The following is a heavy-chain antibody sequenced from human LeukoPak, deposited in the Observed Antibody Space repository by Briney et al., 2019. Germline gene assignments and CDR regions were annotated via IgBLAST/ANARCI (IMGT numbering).Heavy chain of an antibody. Sequence: GGSLRLSCAASGFSNSALNWVRQAPGQGLEWISTISNTGVAIYYADSVKGRFTISRDTFRNTLLLQMNSLRADDTAVYYCVKSAGKDGYRDVLDIWGQGTVVTVSS. V-gene: IGHV3-23*05. D-gene: IGHD5-24*01. CDR3: VKSAGKDGYRDVLDI. CDR2: ISNTGVAI. J-gene: IGHJ3*02. CDR1: GFSNSA.